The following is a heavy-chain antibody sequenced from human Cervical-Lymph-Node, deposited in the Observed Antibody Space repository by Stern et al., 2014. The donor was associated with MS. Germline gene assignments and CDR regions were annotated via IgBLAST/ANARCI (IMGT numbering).Heavy chain of an antibody. V-gene: IGHV3-74*02. Sequence: EVQLEESGGGLVQPGGSLRLSCAASGFSFSSSWMHWVRQTPGKGLVWVSRIRIDGSSTTYADSVKGRFSISRDNAKNTLYLQMNSLRAEDTAVYYCARVGYGGNSAFDYWGQGTPVTVSS. CDR2: IRIDGSST. CDR1: GFSFSSSW. CDR3: ARVGYGGNSAFDY. J-gene: IGHJ4*02. D-gene: IGHD4-23*01.